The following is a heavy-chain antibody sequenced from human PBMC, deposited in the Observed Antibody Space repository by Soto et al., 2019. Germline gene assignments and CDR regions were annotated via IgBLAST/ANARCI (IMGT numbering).Heavy chain of an antibody. CDR1: GFTFSSYW. V-gene: IGHV3-7*01. J-gene: IGHJ4*02. CDR3: ARHGSYCFDS. D-gene: IGHD3-10*01. CDR2: ISPDGRGQ. Sequence: EVQLVESGGDLVQPGGSLRLACATSGFTFSSYWMGWVRQAPEKGLEWVANISPDGRGQYYVDSVKGRFTISRDNAHNSLFLEMNSLRAEDTAVYYCARHGSYCFDSWDQGAQVTVSS.